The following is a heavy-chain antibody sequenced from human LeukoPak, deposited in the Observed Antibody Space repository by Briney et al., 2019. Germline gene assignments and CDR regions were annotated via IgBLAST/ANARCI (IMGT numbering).Heavy chain of an antibody. Sequence: PSETLSLTCTVSGGSISNYFWTWIRQPPGKGLEWIGNIYYSGSTNYNPSLKSRLTISIDTSKNQFSLSLRSVTAADTATYFCSRESGPFCPFGYWGQGTLVIVSS. CDR3: SRESGPFCPFGY. V-gene: IGHV4-59*01. J-gene: IGHJ4*02. CDR2: IYYSGST. D-gene: IGHD1-26*01. CDR1: GGSISNYF.